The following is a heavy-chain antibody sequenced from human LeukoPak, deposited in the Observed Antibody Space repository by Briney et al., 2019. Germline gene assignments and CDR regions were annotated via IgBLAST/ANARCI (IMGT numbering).Heavy chain of an antibody. J-gene: IGHJ4*02. CDR2: ISYDGNNK. CDR3: ARGLSVWEQQLVDY. D-gene: IGHD6-13*01. CDR1: GFTFSSYA. Sequence: GRSLRLSCVASGFTFSSYAMHWVRQAPGKGLEWVAVISYDGNNKYYVDTVKGRFTISRDNSNNTLYLQMNSLRDEDTGVYHCARGLSVWEQQLVDYWGQGTLVTVSS. V-gene: IGHV3-30-3*01.